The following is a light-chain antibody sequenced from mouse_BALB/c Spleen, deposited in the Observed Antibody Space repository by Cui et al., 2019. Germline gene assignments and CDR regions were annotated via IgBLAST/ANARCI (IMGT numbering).Light chain of an antibody. CDR1: QDVGTT. CDR3: QQYNNYPPSLT. CDR2: WAS. J-gene: IGKJ5*01. Sequence: IVMTQSHKFMSTSVGDMVNITCKASQDVGTTVAWYQQKPGQSPKLLIYWASTRHTGVPDRFTGSGSGTDFTLTISNVQSEDLADYFCQQYNNYPPSLTFGAGTKLELK. V-gene: IGKV6-23*01.